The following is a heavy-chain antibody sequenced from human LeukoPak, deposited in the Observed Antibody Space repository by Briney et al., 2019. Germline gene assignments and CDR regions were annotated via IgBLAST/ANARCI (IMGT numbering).Heavy chain of an antibody. Sequence: ASVKVSCKASGYTFTSYGTSWVRQAPGQGLEWMGWMSAYNGNTNYTQKLQGRVTMTTDTSTSTAYMELRSLRSDDTAVYYCARSGDYYDSSGYLHCWGQGTLVTVSS. D-gene: IGHD3-22*01. CDR3: ARSGDYYDSSGYLHC. CDR2: MSAYNGNT. V-gene: IGHV1-18*01. CDR1: GYTFTSYG. J-gene: IGHJ4*02.